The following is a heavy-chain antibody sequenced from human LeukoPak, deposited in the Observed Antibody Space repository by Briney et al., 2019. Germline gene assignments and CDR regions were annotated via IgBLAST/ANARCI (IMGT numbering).Heavy chain of an antibody. CDR2: ISWNSGSI. Sequence: GRSLRLSWAASGFTFDDYAMHWVRQAPGKGLEWVSGISWNSGSIGYADSVKGRFTISRDNAKNSLYLQMNSLRAEDTALYYCAKTLTGYSSGWLGAAFDIWGQGTMVTVSS. J-gene: IGHJ3*02. V-gene: IGHV3-9*01. D-gene: IGHD6-19*01. CDR1: GFTFDDYA. CDR3: AKTLTGYSSGWLGAAFDI.